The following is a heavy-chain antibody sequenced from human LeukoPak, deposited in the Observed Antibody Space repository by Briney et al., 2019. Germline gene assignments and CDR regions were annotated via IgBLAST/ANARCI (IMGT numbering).Heavy chain of an antibody. CDR2: SSSDGGST. Sequence: GGSLRLSCSASGFSFSSYAMYWVRQAPGKGLEYVSASSSDGGSTYYADSVKGRFTISRDNSKNTLYLQMNSLRAEDTAVYYCATYGYSYGSFDYWGQGTLVTVSS. D-gene: IGHD5-18*01. CDR3: ATYGYSYGSFDY. V-gene: IGHV3-64*04. J-gene: IGHJ4*02. CDR1: GFSFSSYA.